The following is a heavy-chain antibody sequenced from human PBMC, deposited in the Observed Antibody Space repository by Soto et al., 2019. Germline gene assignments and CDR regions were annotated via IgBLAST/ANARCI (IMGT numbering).Heavy chain of an antibody. V-gene: IGHV3-64*01. CDR2: ISSNGGST. Sequence: EVQLVESGGGLVQPGGSLRLSCAASGFTFSSYAMHWVRQAPGKGLEYVSAISSNGGSTYYANSVKSRFTISRDTSKNTLYLQMGSLRAEDMAVYYCARDGGGYYLDYWGQGTLVTVSS. CDR3: ARDGGGYYLDY. J-gene: IGHJ4*02. CDR1: GFTFSSYA. D-gene: IGHD2-15*01.